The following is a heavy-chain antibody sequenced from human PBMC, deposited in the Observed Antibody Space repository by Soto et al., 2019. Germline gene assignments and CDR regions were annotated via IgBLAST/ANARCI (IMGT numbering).Heavy chain of an antibody. J-gene: IGHJ6*02. V-gene: IGHV3-48*02. CDR2: ISSSSSTI. CDR1: GFTFSSYS. Sequence: GGSLRLSCAASGFTFSSYSMNWVRQAPGKGLEWVSYISSSSSTIYYAEPVKGRFTISRDNAKDSLYLQMNSLRDEDTAVYYCAGGIAARYYYYHGMDVWGQGTKVTVSS. CDR3: AGGIAARYYYYHGMDV. D-gene: IGHD6-6*01.